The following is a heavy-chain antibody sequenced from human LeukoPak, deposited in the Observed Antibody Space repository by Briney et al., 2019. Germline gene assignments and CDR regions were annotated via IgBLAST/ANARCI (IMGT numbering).Heavy chain of an antibody. D-gene: IGHD3-3*01. Sequence: ASVKVSCKASGYTFTSYDINWVRQATGQGLEWMGWMNPNSGNTGYAQKFQGRVTITRNTSISTDYMELSSLRSEDTAVYYCGRTGYYDFWSGYYSIYDYWGQGTLVTVSS. CDR2: MNPNSGNT. CDR3: GRTGYYDFWSGYYSIYDY. CDR1: GYTFTSYD. V-gene: IGHV1-8*03. J-gene: IGHJ4*02.